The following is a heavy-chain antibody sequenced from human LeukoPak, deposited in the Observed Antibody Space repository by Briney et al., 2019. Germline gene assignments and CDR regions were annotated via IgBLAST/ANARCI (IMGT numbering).Heavy chain of an antibody. J-gene: IGHJ5*02. CDR2: INHSGST. D-gene: IGHD3-22*01. CDR1: GGSFSGYY. Sequence: PSETLSLTCAVYGGSFSGYYWSWIRQPPGKGLEWIGEINHSGSTNYNPSLKSRVTISVDTSKNQFSLKLSSVTAADTAVYYCARDRKFSTYYYDSSGQTGFDPWGQGTLVTVSS. CDR3: ARDRKFSTYYYDSSGQTGFDP. V-gene: IGHV4-34*01.